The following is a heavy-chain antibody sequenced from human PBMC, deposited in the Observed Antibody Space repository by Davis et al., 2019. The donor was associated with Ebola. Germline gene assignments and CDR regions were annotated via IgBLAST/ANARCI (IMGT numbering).Heavy chain of an antibody. V-gene: IGHV4-39*07. D-gene: IGHD1-26*01. Sequence: SETLSLTCTVSGGSISSSSYYWGWIRQPPGKGLEWIGSIYYSGSTNYNPSLKSRVTISVDTSKNQFSLKLSSVTAADTAVYYCARGVGRYYFDYWGQGTLVTVSS. J-gene: IGHJ4*02. CDR1: GGSISSSSYY. CDR2: IYYSGST. CDR3: ARGVGRYYFDY.